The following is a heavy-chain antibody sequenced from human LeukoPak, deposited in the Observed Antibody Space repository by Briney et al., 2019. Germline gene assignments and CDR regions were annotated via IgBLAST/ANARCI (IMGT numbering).Heavy chain of an antibody. CDR2: INPNSGGT. Sequence: GASVKVSCKASGYTFTGYYMHWVRQAPGQGLEWMGWINPNSGGTNYAQKFQGRVTMTRDTSISTAYMELSRLRSDDAAVYYCAIPQNCSSTSCYTVDAFDIWGQGTMVTVSS. V-gene: IGHV1-2*02. CDR3: AIPQNCSSTSCYTVDAFDI. CDR1: GYTFTGYY. D-gene: IGHD2-2*02. J-gene: IGHJ3*02.